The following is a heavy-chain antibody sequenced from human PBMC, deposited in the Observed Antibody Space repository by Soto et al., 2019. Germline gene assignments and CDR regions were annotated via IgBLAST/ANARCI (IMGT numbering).Heavy chain of an antibody. CDR2: FDPEDGET. CDR1: GYTLTELS. D-gene: IGHD2-8*02. J-gene: IGHJ4*02. CDR3: ATAPLAPWSRSPDY. V-gene: IGHV1-24*01. Sequence: ASVKVSCKVSGYTLTELSMHWVRQAPGKGLEWMGGFDPEDGETIYAQKFQGRVTMTEDTSTDTAYMELSSLRSEDTAVYYCATAPLAPWSRSPDYWGQGTLVTVS.